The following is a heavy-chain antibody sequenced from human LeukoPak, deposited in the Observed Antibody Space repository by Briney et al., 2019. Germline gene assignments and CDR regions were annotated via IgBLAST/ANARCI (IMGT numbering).Heavy chain of an antibody. CDR1: GFTFDDYA. CDR2: ISWNSGSI. CDR3: ARGHYYDSSGYPGAFDI. Sequence: GRSLRLSCAASGFTFDDYAMHWVRQAPGKGLEWVSGISWNSGSIVYADSVKGRFTISRDNAKTSLYLETNSLRTEDTALYYCARGHYYDSSGYPGAFDIWGQGTMVTVSS. V-gene: IGHV3-9*01. D-gene: IGHD3-22*01. J-gene: IGHJ3*02.